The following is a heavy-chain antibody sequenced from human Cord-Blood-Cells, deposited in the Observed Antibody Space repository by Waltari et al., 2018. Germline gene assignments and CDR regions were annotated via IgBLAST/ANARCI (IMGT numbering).Heavy chain of an antibody. D-gene: IGHD3-3*01. CDR2: INPNSGGT. CDR3: ARGYDFWSGYYAFDI. J-gene: IGHJ3*02. CDR1: GYTFTGYY. V-gene: IGHV1-2*02. Sequence: QVQLVQSGAEVKKPGASVKVSCKASGYTFTGYYMHWVRPAPGQGLEWMGWINPNSGGTNYAQKFQGRVTMTRDTSISTAYMELSRLRSDDTAVYYCARGYDFWSGYYAFDIWGQGTMVTVSS.